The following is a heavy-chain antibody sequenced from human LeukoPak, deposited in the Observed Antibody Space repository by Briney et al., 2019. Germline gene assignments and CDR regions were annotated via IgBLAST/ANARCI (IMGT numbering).Heavy chain of an antibody. CDR3: ARETGYGDYGH. D-gene: IGHD4-17*01. J-gene: IGHJ4*02. V-gene: IGHV4-4*02. CDR1: GGSVSSSNW. Sequence: ASETLSLTCAVSGGSVSSSNWWSWVRQPPGKGLEWIGEIYHSGSTNYSPSLKSRVTISVDKSKNQFSLKLSSVTAADTAVYYCARETGYGDYGHWGQGTLVTVSS. CDR2: IYHSGST.